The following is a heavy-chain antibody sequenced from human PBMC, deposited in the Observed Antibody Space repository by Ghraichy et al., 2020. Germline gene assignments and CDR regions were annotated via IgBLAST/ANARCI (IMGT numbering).Heavy chain of an antibody. Sequence: SETLSLTCTVSGGSVSSGSYYWSWIRQPPGKGLEWIGYIYYSGSTNYNPSLKSRVTISVDTSKNQFSLKLSSVTAADTAVYYCARDSGLEGGYGGYGSFDYWGQGTLVTVSS. CDR2: IYYSGST. CDR1: GGSVSSGSYY. V-gene: IGHV4-61*01. D-gene: IGHD5-12*01. J-gene: IGHJ4*02. CDR3: ARDSGLEGGYGGYGSFDY.